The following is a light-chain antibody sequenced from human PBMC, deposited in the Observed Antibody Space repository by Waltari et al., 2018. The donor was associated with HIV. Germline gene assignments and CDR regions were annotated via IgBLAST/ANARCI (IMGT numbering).Light chain of an antibody. CDR2: EGI. Sequence: QSALTQPASVSGSPGQSITISCTGSSSDVGNYNLVSWYQQHPGQAPKLMIYEGINRPSGFSNRFSGSKSGNTASLTISGLQSEDEADYYCCSYAGSSNWVFGGGTKLTVL. CDR1: SSDVGNYNL. CDR3: CSYAGSSNWV. V-gene: IGLV2-23*01. J-gene: IGLJ3*02.